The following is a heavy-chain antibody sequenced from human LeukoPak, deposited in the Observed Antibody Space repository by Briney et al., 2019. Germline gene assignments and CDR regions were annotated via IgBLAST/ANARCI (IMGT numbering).Heavy chain of an antibody. V-gene: IGHV4-59*12. CDR2: IYYSGST. J-gene: IGHJ4*02. CDR3: LGQFPADLDV. Sequence: SETLSLTCIVSGGSISSYYWSWIRQPPGKGLEWIGYIYYSGSTNYNPSLKSRVTISVDTSKNQFSLHFQSVTAADTAVYFCLGQFPADLDVWGQGMLVTVSS. CDR1: GGSISSYY. D-gene: IGHD3-16*01.